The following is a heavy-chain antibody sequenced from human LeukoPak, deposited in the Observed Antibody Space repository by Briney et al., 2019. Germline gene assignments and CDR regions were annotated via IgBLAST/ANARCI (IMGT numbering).Heavy chain of an antibody. V-gene: IGHV1-69*06. CDR1: GGTFSSYT. CDR2: VIPFSGTA. CDR3: AREGSTYSNFHRPYNWFDP. J-gene: IGHJ5*02. D-gene: IGHD4-11*01. Sequence: SVKVSCKASGGTFSSYTISWVRQAPGQGLEWVGGVIPFSGTANYAQKFQGRVTITADRYTSTAYMELSSLTSEDTAVYYCAREGSTYSNFHRPYNWFDPWGQGTLVTVSS.